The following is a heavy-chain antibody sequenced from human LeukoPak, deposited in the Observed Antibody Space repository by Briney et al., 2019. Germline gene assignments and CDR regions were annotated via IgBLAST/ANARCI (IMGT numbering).Heavy chain of an antibody. Sequence: SVKVSCKASGGTFSSYAISWVRQAPGQGLEWMGRIIPILGIANYAQKFQGRVTITADKSTSTAYKELSSLRSEDTAVYYCARSTVDYGDYTKVRRNNWFDPWGQGTLDTVSS. CDR3: ARSTVDYGDYTKVRRNNWFDP. D-gene: IGHD4-17*01. CDR2: IIPILGIA. J-gene: IGHJ5*02. V-gene: IGHV1-69*04. CDR1: GGTFSSYA.